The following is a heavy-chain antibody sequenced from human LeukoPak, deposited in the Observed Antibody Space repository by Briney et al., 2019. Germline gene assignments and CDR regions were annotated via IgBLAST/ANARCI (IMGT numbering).Heavy chain of an antibody. CDR1: GFTVSSNY. J-gene: IGHJ4*02. D-gene: IGHD3-9*01. CDR3: ARAGEYYDILTGYYPGMYYFDY. Sequence: GGSLRLSCAASGFTVSSNYMSWVRQAPGKGLEWVSVIYSGGSAYYADSVKGRFTISRDNSKNTLYLQMNSLRAEDTAVYYCARAGEYYDILTGYYPGMYYFDYWGQGTLVTVSS. CDR2: IYSGGSA. V-gene: IGHV3-53*01.